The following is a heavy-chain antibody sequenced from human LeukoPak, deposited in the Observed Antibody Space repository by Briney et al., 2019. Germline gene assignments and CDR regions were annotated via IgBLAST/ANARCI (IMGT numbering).Heavy chain of an antibody. D-gene: IGHD1-1*01. Sequence: GGSLRLSCAASGFTVSSSYMSWVRQAPGKGLEWVSVIYSGGSTYYADSVKGRFTISRDNSKNTLYLQMNGLRAEDTAVYYCARDRGDWDDEGGPLFDYWGQGTLVTVSS. J-gene: IGHJ4*02. CDR2: IYSGGST. V-gene: IGHV3-66*01. CDR1: GFTVSSSY. CDR3: ARDRGDWDDEGGPLFDY.